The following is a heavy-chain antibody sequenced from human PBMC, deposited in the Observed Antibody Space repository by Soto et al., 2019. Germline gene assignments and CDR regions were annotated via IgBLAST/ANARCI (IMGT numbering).Heavy chain of an antibody. J-gene: IGHJ4*02. D-gene: IGHD3-9*01. CDR1: GFTFSDSW. Sequence: GGSLRLSCAASGFTFSDSWMHWVRQAPGKGLVWVSRIKSDGTYTTYADSVKGRFTISRDNSKNTLYLQMNSLRTEDTAIYYCAKTHFDILDYWGQGTQVTVSS. CDR2: IKSDGTYT. CDR3: AKTHFDILDY. V-gene: IGHV3-74*01.